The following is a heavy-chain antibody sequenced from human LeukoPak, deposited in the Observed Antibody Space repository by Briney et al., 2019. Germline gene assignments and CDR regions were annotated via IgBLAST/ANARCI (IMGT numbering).Heavy chain of an antibody. CDR2: IYTSGST. CDR1: GGSISNYY. J-gene: IGHJ4*02. V-gene: IGHV4-4*08. CDR3: ASGNSSSWDYFDY. Sequence: SETLSLTCTVSGGSISNYYWSWIRQPPGKGLEWIGYIYTSGSTNYNPSLKSRVTISVDTSKNQFSLKLSSVTAADTAVYYCASGNSSSWDYFDYWGQGTLVTVSS. D-gene: IGHD6-13*01.